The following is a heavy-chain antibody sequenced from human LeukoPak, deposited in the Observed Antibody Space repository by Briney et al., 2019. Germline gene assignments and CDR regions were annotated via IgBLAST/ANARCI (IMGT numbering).Heavy chain of an antibody. V-gene: IGHV3-23*01. CDR2: ISASDGRT. CDR1: GFTVSSNY. J-gene: IGHJ3*02. Sequence: PGGSLRLSCAASGFTVSSNYMSWVRQAPGKGLEWVSTISASDGRTFYADSVMGRFTISRDNSNNTLFLQMNSLRAEDTAVYYCAKTYYDFWTGYYRGDHDAFDIWGQGTMVTVSS. D-gene: IGHD3-3*01. CDR3: AKTYYDFWTGYYRGDHDAFDI.